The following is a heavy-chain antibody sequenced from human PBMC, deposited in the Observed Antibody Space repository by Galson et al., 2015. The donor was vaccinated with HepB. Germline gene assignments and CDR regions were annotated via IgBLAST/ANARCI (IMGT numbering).Heavy chain of an antibody. V-gene: IGHV3-21*01. J-gene: IGHJ4*02. CDR1: GFTFSSYS. CDR3: ARDGAGSEYYDFWSGYYPYYFDY. D-gene: IGHD3-3*01. Sequence: SLRLSCAASGFTFSSYSMNWVRQAPGKGLEWVSSISSSSGYIYYADSVKGRFTISRDNAKNSLCLQMNSLRAEDTAVYYCARDGAGSEYYDFWSGYYPYYFDYWGQGTLVTVSS. CDR2: ISSSSGYI.